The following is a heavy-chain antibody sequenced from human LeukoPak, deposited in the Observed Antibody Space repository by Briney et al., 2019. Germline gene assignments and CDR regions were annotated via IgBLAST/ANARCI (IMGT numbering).Heavy chain of an antibody. V-gene: IGHV4-34*01. CDR1: GGSFSGYY. CDR2: INHSGST. CDR3: ASRRYSGYGSGDY. D-gene: IGHD5-12*01. J-gene: IGHJ4*02. Sequence: PSETLSLTCAVYGGSFSGYYWSWIRQPPGKGLEWIGEINHSGSTNYNPSLKSRVTISVDTSKNQFSLKLSSVTAADTAVYYCASRRYSGYGSGDYWGQGTLVTVPS.